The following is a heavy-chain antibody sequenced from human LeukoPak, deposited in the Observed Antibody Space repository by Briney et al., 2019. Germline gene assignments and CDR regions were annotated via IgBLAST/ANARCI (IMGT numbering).Heavy chain of an antibody. CDR3: ANQPYYDSSGYYFY. J-gene: IGHJ4*02. CDR1: GGSITSSTYN. D-gene: IGHD3-22*01. V-gene: IGHV4-39*01. Sequence: SETLSLTCTVSGGSITSSTYNWGWIRQPPGKGLEWIGSIYHSGSTFYNPSLKSRVTISINTSKNQFSLKLSSVTAADTAVYYCANQPYYDSSGYYFYWGQGTLVTVSS. CDR2: IYHSGST.